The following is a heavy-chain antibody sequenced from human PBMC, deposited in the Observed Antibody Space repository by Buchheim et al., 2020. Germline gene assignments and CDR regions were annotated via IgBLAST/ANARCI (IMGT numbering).Heavy chain of an antibody. D-gene: IGHD3-10*01. V-gene: IGHV4-31*03. Sequence: QVQLQESGPGLVKPSQTLSLTCTVSGGSISSGGYYWSWIRQHPGKGLEWIGYIYYSGSTYYNPSLKSRVTISVDTSKNQFSLELSAVTAADTAGYYCARRTPITYGSGSHHYYYYGMDVWGQGTT. CDR2: IYYSGST. CDR3: ARRTPITYGSGSHHYYYYGMDV. J-gene: IGHJ6*02. CDR1: GGSISSGGYY.